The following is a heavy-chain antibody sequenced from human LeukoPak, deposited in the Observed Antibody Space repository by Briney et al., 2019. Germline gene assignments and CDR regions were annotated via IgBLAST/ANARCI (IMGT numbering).Heavy chain of an antibody. V-gene: IGHV4-39*01. Sequence: ASETLSLTCTVSGDSISSRSYYWGWIRQPPGKGLEWIGSIYFSGSTYYNLSLKSRVTTSVDTSKNQFSLKLNSVTAADTAVYYCARQTTGYSSGWHFDYWGQGTLVTVSS. D-gene: IGHD6-19*01. CDR2: IYFSGST. J-gene: IGHJ4*02. CDR3: ARQTTGYSSGWHFDY. CDR1: GDSISSRSYY.